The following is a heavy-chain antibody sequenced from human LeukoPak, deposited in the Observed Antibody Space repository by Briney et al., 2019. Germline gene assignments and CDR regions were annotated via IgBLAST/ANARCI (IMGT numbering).Heavy chain of an antibody. J-gene: IGHJ4*02. D-gene: IGHD3-16*01. V-gene: IGHV3-23*01. CDR1: GFTFSSYA. CDR3: AKEVGGSFYYFDY. Sequence: GGSLRLSCAASGFTFSSYAMSWVRQAPGKGLEWVSTISGSGGDTHYAGSVKGRFTISRDNSKNTLFLQMNSQRAEDTALYYCAKEVGGSFYYFDYWGQGTLVTVSS. CDR2: ISGSGGDT.